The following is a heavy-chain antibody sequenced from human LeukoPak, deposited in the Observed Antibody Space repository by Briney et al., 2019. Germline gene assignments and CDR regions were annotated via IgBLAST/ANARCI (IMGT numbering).Heavy chain of an antibody. CDR1: GFTFSNYW. CDR3: VRDLILVWTPGDDFDH. D-gene: IGHD3-16*01. CDR2: INERATII. Sequence: GGSLRLFCAASGFTFSNYWMHWVRQAPGKGLEWVSRINERATIISYADSVKGRFTISRENARNTLYLQMNSLTAEDTAVYYCVRDLILVWTPGDDFDHWGQGTLVTVSS. J-gene: IGHJ4*02. V-gene: IGHV3-74*01.